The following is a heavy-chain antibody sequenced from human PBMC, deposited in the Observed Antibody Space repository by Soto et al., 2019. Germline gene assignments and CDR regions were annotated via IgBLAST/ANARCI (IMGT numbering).Heavy chain of an antibody. CDR3: ARGPHYYDSSGYYPFDY. CDR2: IIPIFGTA. J-gene: IGHJ4*02. D-gene: IGHD3-22*01. CDR1: GGTFSSYA. V-gene: IGHV1-69*12. Sequence: QVQLVQSGAEVKKPGSSVKVSCKASGGTFSSYAISWVRQAPGQGLEWMGGIIPIFGTANYAQKFQGRVTITADESTSTAYMELSSLRSEDTAVYYCARGPHYYDSSGYYPFDYWGQGTLVTVSS.